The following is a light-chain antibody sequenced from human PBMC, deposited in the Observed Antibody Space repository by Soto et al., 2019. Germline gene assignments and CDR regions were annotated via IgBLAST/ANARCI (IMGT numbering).Light chain of an antibody. CDR2: EVN. V-gene: IGLV2-14*03. CDR3: SAYSDIDTTV. Sequence: QSALTQPASRAGPPGRSITISCGGTSSDVGAYIYVSWYQQFPGKAPKLILYEVNNRPSGVSNRFSGSKSGTTASLTISGLQPEDEADYYCSAYSDIDTTVFGTGTKVTVL. J-gene: IGLJ1*01. CDR1: SSDVGAYIY.